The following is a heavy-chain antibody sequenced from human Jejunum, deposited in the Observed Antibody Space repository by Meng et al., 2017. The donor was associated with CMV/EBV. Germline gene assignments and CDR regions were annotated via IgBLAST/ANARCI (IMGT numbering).Heavy chain of an antibody. V-gene: IGHV4-39*07. CDR1: SIRSSSDY. D-gene: IGHD3-22*01. J-gene: IGHJ4*02. CDR2: IYYSGIT. CDR3: ARLIDYDSSGYYYFDY. Sequence: SIRSSSDYWGWIRQPAGKGPEWIGSIYYSGITYYTPSLKSRVTISVDTSKNQFSLTLSSVTAADTAVYYCARLIDYDSSGYYYFDYWGQGTLVTVSS.